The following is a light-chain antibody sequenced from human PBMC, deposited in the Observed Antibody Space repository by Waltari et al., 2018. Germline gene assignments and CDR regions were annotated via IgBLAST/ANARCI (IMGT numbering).Light chain of an antibody. CDR2: DAI. CDR1: QIMTTY. Sequence: EIVLTQSPATLSLSPGERATLPCRASQIMTTYLAWFQQKPGPAPRLLIYDAIKRATGIPAGFGGSGSGTDLTLTISSLEPEDFAVYYCQQRNSWPRTLGQGTKVEIK. V-gene: IGKV3-11*01. CDR3: QQRNSWPRT. J-gene: IGKJ1*01.